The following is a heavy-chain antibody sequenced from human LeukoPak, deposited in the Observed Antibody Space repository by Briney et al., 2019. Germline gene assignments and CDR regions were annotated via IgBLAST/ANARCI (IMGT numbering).Heavy chain of an antibody. CDR3: TRYSSSDNWFDP. CDR2: IRNKANSYAT. CDR1: GFTFSGSA. D-gene: IGHD6-6*01. J-gene: IGHJ5*02. V-gene: IGHV3-73*01. Sequence: PGGSLRLSCAASGFTFSGSAMHWVRQASGKGLEWVGRIRNKANSYATAYTALVKGRFTISRDDSKNTAYLQMNSLKTEDTAVYYCTRYSSSDNWFDPWGQGTLVTVSS.